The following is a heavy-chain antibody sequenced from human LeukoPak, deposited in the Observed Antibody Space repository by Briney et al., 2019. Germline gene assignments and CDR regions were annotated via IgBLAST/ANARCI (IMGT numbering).Heavy chain of an antibody. J-gene: IGHJ4*02. CDR1: GFTFSNYN. CDR3: ARRASTERGHSYGLDY. V-gene: IGHV3-21*01. Sequence: GGSLRLSCVVSGFTFSNYNMNWVRQAPGKGLEWVSSIGRSDTYIYYADSVTGRFTISRDNAKNSLYPQMSSLRAEDTAVYFCARRASTERGHSYGLDYWGQGALVTVSS. D-gene: IGHD5-18*01. CDR2: IGRSDTYI.